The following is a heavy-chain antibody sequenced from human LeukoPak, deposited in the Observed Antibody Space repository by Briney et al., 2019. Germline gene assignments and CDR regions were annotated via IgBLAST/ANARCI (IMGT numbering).Heavy chain of an antibody. V-gene: IGHV3-23*01. CDR2: ISGGGGST. CDR1: GFIFSNYA. CDR3: AKDSTVSTSLLCY. Sequence: GGSLRLSCAASGFIFSNYAMSWVRQAPGKGLEWVSAISGGGGSTYYADSVKGRFTISRDNSKNTLYLQMNTLRAEDTAVYYCAKDSTVSTSLLCYRGPGALVTVSS. D-gene: IGHD4-17*01. J-gene: IGHJ4*02.